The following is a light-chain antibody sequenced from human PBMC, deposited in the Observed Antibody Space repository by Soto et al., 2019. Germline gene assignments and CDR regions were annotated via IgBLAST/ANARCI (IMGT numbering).Light chain of an antibody. J-gene: IGKJ3*01. CDR2: DVS. V-gene: IGKV1-5*01. CDR1: QSIGSW. CDR3: QQYNDSPFT. Sequence: DIQMTQSPSTLSASVGDRVTITCRASQSIGSWLAWYLQKPGKAPKLLIYDVSGLQSGVPSRFSGSGSGTEFTLTISSLHPDDFATYYCQQYNDSPFTFGPGTKVDIK.